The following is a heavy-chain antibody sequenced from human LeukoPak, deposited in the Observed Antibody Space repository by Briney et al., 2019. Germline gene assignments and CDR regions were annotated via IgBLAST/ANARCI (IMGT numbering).Heavy chain of an antibody. D-gene: IGHD3-10*01. CDR3: ARAPPLWFGDQSLAIDY. V-gene: IGHV4-59*01. J-gene: IGHJ4*02. CDR2: IYYSGST. Sequence: SETLSLTCTVSGGTISNYYWNWIRQPPGKGLEWVGYIYYSGSTNYNPSLKSRVTISVDTSKNQFSLKLSSVTAADTAVYYCARAPPLWFGDQSLAIDYWGQGTLVTVSS. CDR1: GGTISNYY.